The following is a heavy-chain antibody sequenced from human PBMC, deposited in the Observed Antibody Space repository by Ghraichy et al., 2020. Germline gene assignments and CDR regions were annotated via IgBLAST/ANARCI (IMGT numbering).Heavy chain of an antibody. CDR3: ARGSTVVRFFYYDGMDV. CDR1: GFTFSSYS. Sequence: LSLTCVGSGFTFSSYSLNWVRQSPGKGLEWVSYITSSSRTKSYADSVKGRFTISRDNAQNSLYLQMNSLRDEDTAVYYCARGSTVVRFFYYDGMDVWGQGTTVP. V-gene: IGHV3-48*02. J-gene: IGHJ6*02. D-gene: IGHD4-23*01. CDR2: ITSSSRTK.